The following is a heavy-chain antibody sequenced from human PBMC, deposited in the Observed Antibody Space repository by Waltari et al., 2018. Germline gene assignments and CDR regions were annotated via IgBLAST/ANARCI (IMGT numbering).Heavy chain of an antibody. D-gene: IGHD6-19*01. J-gene: IGHJ5*02. CDR3: AKADSSGWYVGWFDP. CDR2: IYYSGST. V-gene: IGHV4-59*08. CDR1: GGSISSYY. Sequence: QVQLQESGPGLVKPSETLSLTCTVSGGSISSYYWSWIRQPPGKGLEWIGYIYYSGSTNHNPSLKSRVTISVDTSKNQFSLKLSSVTAADTAVYYCAKADSSGWYVGWFDPWGQGTLVTVSS.